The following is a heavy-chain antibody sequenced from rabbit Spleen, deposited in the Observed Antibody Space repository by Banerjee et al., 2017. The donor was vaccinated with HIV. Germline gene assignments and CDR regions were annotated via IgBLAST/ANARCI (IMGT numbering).Heavy chain of an antibody. J-gene: IGHJ6*01. CDR1: GVSFSSSSY. D-gene: IGHD7-1*01. Sequence: QSLEESGGDLVKPGASLTLTCTASGVSFSSSSYVCWVRQAPGKGLEWIACIYAGSGGFTYYASWAKGRFSVSKTSSTTVTLQMTSLTAADTAPYFCARDTGTSFSPYGMDLWGQGSLVTVS. V-gene: IGHV1S40*01. CDR2: IYAGSGGFT. CDR3: ARDTGTSFSPYGMDL.